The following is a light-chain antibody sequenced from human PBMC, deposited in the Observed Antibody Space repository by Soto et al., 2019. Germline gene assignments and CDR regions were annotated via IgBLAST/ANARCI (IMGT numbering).Light chain of an antibody. CDR3: QPYLNPAQN. J-gene: IGKJ1*01. V-gene: IGKV4-1*01. Sequence: DIVMTQSPDSLAVSLGERATINCRSSQSVLYSTNNKNYLAWYQQKPGQPPKLLIYWDSTRESGVPHRFSASGARADFTLTITGMQAEGVAVHYCQPYLNPAQNFGQGTKVEIK. CDR1: QSVLYSTNNKNY. CDR2: WDS.